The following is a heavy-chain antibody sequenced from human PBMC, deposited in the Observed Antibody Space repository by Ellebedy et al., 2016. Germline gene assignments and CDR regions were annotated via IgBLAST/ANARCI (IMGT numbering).Heavy chain of an antibody. CDR3: VTRHNGGFDI. V-gene: IGHV3-53*01. CDR2: IYTSGAT. CDR1: GFTVSSND. Sequence: GESLKISXAASGFTVSSNDMNWVRQAPGKGLEWASVIYTSGATYYADSVKGRFTISRDSSKKTLFLQMTSLGAEDTAVYYCVTRHNGGFDIWGQGTMVTVS. D-gene: IGHD4-23*01. J-gene: IGHJ3*02.